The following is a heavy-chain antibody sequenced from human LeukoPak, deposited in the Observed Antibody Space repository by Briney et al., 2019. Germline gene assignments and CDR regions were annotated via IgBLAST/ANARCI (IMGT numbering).Heavy chain of an antibody. CDR2: IRSKAYGGTT. V-gene: IGHV3-49*03. D-gene: IGHD2-15*01. CDR1: GFTFGDYA. Sequence: GGSLRLSCTASGFTFGDYAMSWFRQAPGKGLEWVGFIRSKAYGGTTEYAASVKGRFTISRDDSKSIAYLQMNSLKTEDTAVYYCTRGVWDIGEVVAPNWFDPWGQGTLVTASS. CDR3: TRGVWDIGEVVAPNWFDP. J-gene: IGHJ5*02.